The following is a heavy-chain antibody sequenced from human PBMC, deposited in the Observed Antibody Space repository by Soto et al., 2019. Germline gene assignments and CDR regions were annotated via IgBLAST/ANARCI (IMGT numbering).Heavy chain of an antibody. CDR2: IIPIFGTA. J-gene: IGHJ3*02. CDR1: GGTXSSYA. D-gene: IGHD1-26*01. CDR3: AREAYSGSPMDI. V-gene: IGHV1-69*13. Sequence: SXKVSFMAAGGTXSSYAIGWVRQAPGQGLEWMGGIIPIFGTANYAQKFQGRVTITAEESTSTAYIEMSSLRSEDTAVYYCAREAYSGSPMDIWGQGTMVTVS.